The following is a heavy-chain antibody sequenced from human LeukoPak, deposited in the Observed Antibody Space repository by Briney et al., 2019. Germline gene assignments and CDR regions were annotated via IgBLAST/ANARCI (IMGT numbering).Heavy chain of an antibody. D-gene: IGHD3/OR15-3a*01. CDR1: GGTFSRYA. CDR2: IIPLFGTA. V-gene: IGHV1-69*06. J-gene: IGHJ4*02. CDR3: ARARTGPFDY. Sequence: ASVKVSCKASGGTFSRYAISGVRQAPGRGREWMGRIIPLFGTANYAQKFQGRVTITADKSTSTAYMELSSLRSEDTAVYYCARARTGPFDYWGQGTLVTVSS.